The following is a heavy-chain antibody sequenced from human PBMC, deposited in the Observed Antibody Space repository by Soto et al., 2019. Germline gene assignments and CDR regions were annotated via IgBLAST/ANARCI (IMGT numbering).Heavy chain of an antibody. CDR2: IISSSSYI. V-gene: IGHV3-21*01. CDR3: ARGVAPIVVRGAINWFDP. CDR1: GFTSSSYS. J-gene: IGHJ5*02. D-gene: IGHD3-10*01. Sequence: PGGSLRLSCAPSGFTSSSYSMNWVRQAPGKGLEWVSSIISSSSYIYYADSVKGRFTISRDNAKNSLYLQMNSLRAEDTAVYYCARGVAPIVVRGAINWFDPWGQGTLVTVSS.